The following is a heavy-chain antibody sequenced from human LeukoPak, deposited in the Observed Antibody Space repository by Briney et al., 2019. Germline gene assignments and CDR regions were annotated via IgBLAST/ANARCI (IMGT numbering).Heavy chain of an antibody. V-gene: IGHV3-15*01. J-gene: IGHJ4*02. CDR2: IKPKIDGGAT. D-gene: IGHD2-21*02. CDR1: GFYFSNTL. CDR3: TTSMSRGVTAARN. Sequence: GGSLRLSCAASGFYFSNTLMTWVRQFPGKGLQWVGRIKPKIDGGATAYTAPVSGRLTISRDDSQNILYLQMNNLEAEDTALYYCTTSMSRGVTAARNWGQGTLVAVSS.